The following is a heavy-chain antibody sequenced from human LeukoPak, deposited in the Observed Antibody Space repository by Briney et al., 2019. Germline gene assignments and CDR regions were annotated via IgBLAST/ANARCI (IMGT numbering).Heavy chain of an antibody. D-gene: IGHD5-18*01. Sequence: SETLSLTCAVYGGSFSGYYWSWIRQPPGKGLEWIGEINHSGSTNYNPSLKSRVTISVDTSKNQFSLKLSSVTAADTAAYYCARGTPEPGYSYGYYYYYMDVWGKGTTVTVSS. CDR3: ARGTPEPGYSYGYYYYYMDV. CDR2: INHSGST. CDR1: GGSFSGYY. V-gene: IGHV4-34*01. J-gene: IGHJ6*03.